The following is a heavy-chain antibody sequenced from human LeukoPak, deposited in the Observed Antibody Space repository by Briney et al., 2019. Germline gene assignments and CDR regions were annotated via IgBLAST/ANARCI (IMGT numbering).Heavy chain of an antibody. D-gene: IGHD4-11*01. J-gene: IGHJ4*02. CDR2: IYHSGRT. Sequence: PSETLSLTCTVSGYSISNGYYWGWIRQPPGKGLEWIGSIYHSGRTFYNPSLKSRVTISVDTSKNQFSLKLTSVTAADTAVYYCARLYLPPTRFYYWGQGTLVTVSS. CDR3: ARLYLPPTRFYY. CDR1: GYSISNGYY. V-gene: IGHV4-38-2*02.